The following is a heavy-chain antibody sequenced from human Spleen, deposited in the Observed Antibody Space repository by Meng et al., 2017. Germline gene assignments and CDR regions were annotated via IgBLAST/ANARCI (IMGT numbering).Heavy chain of an antibody. V-gene: IGHV4-59*12. CDR1: GGSISNYY. J-gene: IGHJ6*02. CDR3: ARGLLGYCSSTSCQTNYYYYGMDV. D-gene: IGHD2-2*01. Sequence: SETLSLTCTVSGGSISNYYWSWIRQPPGKGLEWIGSIYYSGSTYYNPSLKSRVTISVDTSKNQFSLKLISVTAADTAVYYCARGLLGYCSSTSCQTNYYYYGMDVWGQGTTVTVSS. CDR2: IYYSGST.